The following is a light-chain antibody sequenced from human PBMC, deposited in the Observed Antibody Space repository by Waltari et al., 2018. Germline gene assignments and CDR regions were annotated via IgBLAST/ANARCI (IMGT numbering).Light chain of an antibody. Sequence: DIVMTQTPLSLPVTLGEPASISCRSSQSLLSSNGYNYLNWYLQKPGQSPQLLIYYGSNRASGGPDRFSGSGSGTDFTLKISRVEAEDVGVYYCMQALQTPFTFGPGTKLDIK. CDR3: MQALQTPFT. CDR2: YGS. CDR1: QSLLSSNGYNY. J-gene: IGKJ3*01. V-gene: IGKV2-28*01.